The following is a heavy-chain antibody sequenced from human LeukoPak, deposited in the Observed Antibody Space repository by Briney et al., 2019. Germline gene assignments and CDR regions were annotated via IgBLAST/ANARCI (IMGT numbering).Heavy chain of an antibody. J-gene: IGHJ4*02. CDR2: ISAYNGNT. CDR1: GYTFTSYG. Sequence: GASVQVSCKASGYTFTSYGISWVRQAPGQGLEWMGWISAYNGNTNYAQNLQGRVTMTTDTSTNTAYMELRSLRSDDTAVYYCARCDYVWGNYRYRPILYFDYWGQGTLVTVSS. V-gene: IGHV1-18*01. D-gene: IGHD3-16*02. CDR3: ARCDYVWGNYRYRPILYFDY.